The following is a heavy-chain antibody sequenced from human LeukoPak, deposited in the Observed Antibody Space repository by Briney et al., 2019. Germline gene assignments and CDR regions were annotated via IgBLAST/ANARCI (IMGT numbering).Heavy chain of an antibody. J-gene: IGHJ5*02. CDR2: IYGSGST. CDR1: NGSIRSYY. V-gene: IGHV4-59*12. Sequence: PSETLSLTCTVSNGSIRSYYWSWIRQPPGKGLEWIGYIYGSGSTNFNPSLKSRVTMSVATSKNQISLKLSFVTAADTAMYYCARSTMVNTATGWFDPWGQGTLVTVSS. D-gene: IGHD4/OR15-4a*01. CDR3: ARSTMVNTATGWFDP.